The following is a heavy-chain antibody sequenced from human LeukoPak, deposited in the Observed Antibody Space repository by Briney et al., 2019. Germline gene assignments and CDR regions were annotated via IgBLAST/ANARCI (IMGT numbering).Heavy chain of an antibody. Sequence: ASVKVSCKASGYTFTGYYMHWVRQAPRQGLEWMGWINPNSGGTNYAQKFQGRVTMTRDTSISTAYMELSRLRSDDTAVYYCARDRVDTAMVFRFDPWGQGTLVTVSS. V-gene: IGHV1-2*02. CDR2: INPNSGGT. D-gene: IGHD5-18*01. CDR1: GYTFTGYY. CDR3: ARDRVDTAMVFRFDP. J-gene: IGHJ5*02.